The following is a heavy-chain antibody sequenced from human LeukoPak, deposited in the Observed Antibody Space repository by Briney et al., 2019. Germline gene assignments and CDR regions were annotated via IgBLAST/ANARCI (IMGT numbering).Heavy chain of an antibody. CDR2: IWYDGSNK. Sequence: PGGSLRLSCAASGFTFSSYGMHWVRQAPGKGLEWVAVIWYDGSNKYYADPVKGRFTISRDNSKNTLYLQMNSLRAEDTAVYYCARDSWRFYLWRDDAFDIWGQGTMVTVSS. D-gene: IGHD3-3*01. CDR1: GFTFSSYG. V-gene: IGHV3-33*01. J-gene: IGHJ3*02. CDR3: ARDSWRFYLWRDDAFDI.